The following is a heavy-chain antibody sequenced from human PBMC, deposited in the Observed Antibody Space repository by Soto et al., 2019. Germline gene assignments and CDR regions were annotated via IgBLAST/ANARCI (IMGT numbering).Heavy chain of an antibody. D-gene: IGHD6-6*01. CDR2: IYYSGST. V-gene: IGHV4-59*01. CDR3: ARDYHARPDV. Sequence: SETLSLTCTVSGGSISSYYWSWIRQPPGKGLEWIGYIYYSGSTNYNPSLKSRVTISVDTSKNQFSLKLSSVTAADTAVYYCARDYHARPDVWGQGTTVTVSS. J-gene: IGHJ6*02. CDR1: GGSISSYY.